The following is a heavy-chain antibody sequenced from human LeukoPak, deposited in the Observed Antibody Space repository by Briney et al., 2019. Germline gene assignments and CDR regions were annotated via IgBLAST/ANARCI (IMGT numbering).Heavy chain of an antibody. CDR1: GFTFSSFG. CDR2: IRFDGSNK. D-gene: IGHD4-17*01. J-gene: IGHJ6*03. CDR3: AKDKNDHGDYDYMDV. Sequence: PGGSLRLSCVASGFTFSSFGMHWVRQAPGKGLEWVAFIRFDGSNKYYADSVKGRFTISRDNSKNTLYLQMNSLRPEDTAVYYCAKDKNDHGDYDYMDVWGKGTTVTVSS. V-gene: IGHV3-30*02.